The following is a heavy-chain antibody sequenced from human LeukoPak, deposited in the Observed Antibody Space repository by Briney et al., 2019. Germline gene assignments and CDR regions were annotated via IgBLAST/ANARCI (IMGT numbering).Heavy chain of an antibody. V-gene: IGHV4-39*07. Sequence: PSETLSLTCTVSGGSISSSSYYWGWVRQPPGKGLEWIGSIYYSGSTYYNPTLKSRVTISVDTSKNQFSLKLSSVTAADTAVYYCASITGMYTWNYVDYWGQGTLVTVSS. CDR2: IYYSGST. J-gene: IGHJ4*02. CDR1: GGSISSSSYY. CDR3: ASITGMYTWNYVDY. D-gene: IGHD1-14*01.